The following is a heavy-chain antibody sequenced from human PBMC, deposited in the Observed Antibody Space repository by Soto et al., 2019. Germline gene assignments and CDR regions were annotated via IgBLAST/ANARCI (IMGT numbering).Heavy chain of an antibody. D-gene: IGHD3-10*01. Sequence: QVQLVQSGAEVKKHGASVKVSCKASGYTFPNQGWHWVRQAPGHRLEWMGWINVGNGVTKYSQKFQGRVSISRDTSASTGYMELSSLTYEDTAVYYCARDPLWFGELSSFDYWGQGTLVTVSS. CDR1: GYTFPNQG. V-gene: IGHV1-3*01. CDR2: INVGNGVT. CDR3: ARDPLWFGELSSFDY. J-gene: IGHJ4*02.